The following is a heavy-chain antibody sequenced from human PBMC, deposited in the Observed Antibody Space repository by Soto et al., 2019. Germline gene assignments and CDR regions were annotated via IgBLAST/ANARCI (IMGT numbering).Heavy chain of an antibody. CDR1: GFTFSSYG. D-gene: IGHD3-10*01. CDR3: AKDTAMVRGVSIYCYGMDV. Sequence: QVQLVESGGGVVQPGRSLRLSCAASGFTFSSYGMHWVRQAPDKGLEWVAVISYDGSNKYYADSVKGRFTISRDNSKNTLYLQMNSLRAEDTAVYYCAKDTAMVRGVSIYCYGMDVWGQGTTVTVSS. V-gene: IGHV3-30*18. CDR2: ISYDGSNK. J-gene: IGHJ6*02.